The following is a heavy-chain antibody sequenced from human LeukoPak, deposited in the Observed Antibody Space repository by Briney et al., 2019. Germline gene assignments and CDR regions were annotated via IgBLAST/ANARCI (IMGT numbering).Heavy chain of an antibody. V-gene: IGHV4-4*07. CDR3: ASDIPYCSSTSCLPN. Sequence: SETLSLTCTVSGGSISSYYWSWIRQPAGKGLEWIGRIYTSGSTNYNPSLKSRVTISVDTSKNQFSLKLSSVTAADTAVYYCASDIPYCSSTSCLPNWGQGTLVTVSS. J-gene: IGHJ4*02. CDR2: IYTSGST. CDR1: GGSISSYY. D-gene: IGHD2-2*01.